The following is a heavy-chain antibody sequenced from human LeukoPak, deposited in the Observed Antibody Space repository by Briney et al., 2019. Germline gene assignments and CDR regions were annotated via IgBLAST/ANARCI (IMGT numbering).Heavy chain of an antibody. CDR2: IYYSGST. V-gene: IGHV4-31*03. CDR3: ASGGGNRYYHYYMDV. J-gene: IGHJ6*03. D-gene: IGHD2-21*01. Sequence: SETLSLTCTVSGGSISSGGYYWSWIRQHPGKGLEWIGYIYYSGSTYYNPSLKSRVTISVDTSKNQFSLKLSSVTAADTAVYYCASGGGNRYYHYYMDVWGKGTTVTVSS. CDR1: GGSISSGGYY.